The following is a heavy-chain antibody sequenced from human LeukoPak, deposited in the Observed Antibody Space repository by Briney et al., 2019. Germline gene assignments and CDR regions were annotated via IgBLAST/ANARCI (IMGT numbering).Heavy chain of an antibody. CDR1: GGSISSSSYY. Sequence: SETLSLTCTVSGGSISSSSYYWGWIRQPPGKGLEWIGSIYYSGSTYYNPSLKSRVTISVDTSKNQFSLKLSSVTAADTAVYYCARAKYLVGSDFDYWGQGTLVTVSS. J-gene: IGHJ4*02. CDR3: ARAKYLVGSDFDY. CDR2: IYYSGST. D-gene: IGHD1-26*01. V-gene: IGHV4-39*07.